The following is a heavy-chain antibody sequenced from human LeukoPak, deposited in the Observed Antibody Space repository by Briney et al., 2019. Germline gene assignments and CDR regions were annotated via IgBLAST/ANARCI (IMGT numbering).Heavy chain of an antibody. V-gene: IGHV4-34*01. CDR2: INHSGST. CDR3: VRVAVIVVVPAAAAGLDV. J-gene: IGHJ6*04. D-gene: IGHD2-2*01. Sequence: KASETLSLTCAVYGGSFSGYYGSWIRQPPGKGLEWIGEINHSGSTNYNPSLKSRVTISVDTSKNQFSLKLSSVTAADTAVYYCVRVAVIVVVPAAAAGLDVWGKGTTVTVSS. CDR1: GGSFSGYY.